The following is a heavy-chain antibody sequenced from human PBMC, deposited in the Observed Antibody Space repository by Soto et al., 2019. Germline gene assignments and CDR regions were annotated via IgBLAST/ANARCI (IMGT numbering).Heavy chain of an antibody. CDR1: GFTFSSYS. CDR3: ARVWAYGDYGDAFDI. D-gene: IGHD4-17*01. Sequence: GGSLRLSCAASGFTFSSYSMNWVRQAPGKGLEWVSSISSSSSYIYYADSVKGRFTISRDNAKNSLYLQMNSLRAEDTAVYYCARVWAYGDYGDAFDIWGQGTMVTVSS. CDR2: ISSSSSYI. V-gene: IGHV3-21*01. J-gene: IGHJ3*02.